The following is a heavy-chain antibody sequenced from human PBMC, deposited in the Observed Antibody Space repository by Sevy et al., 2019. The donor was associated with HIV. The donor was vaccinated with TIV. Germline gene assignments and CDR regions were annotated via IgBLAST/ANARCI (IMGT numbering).Heavy chain of an antibody. CDR1: GFTFGDYA. CDR2: IRNEAYDGTT. Sequence: GGSLRLSCKASGFTFGDYAMSWFRQAPGKGLEWVGFIRNEAYDGTTEYAASVKGRFTISRDDSKSIAYLQMNSLKTDDSAVYYCTRDPTKGIAVAGNWYDPWGQGTLVTVSS. J-gene: IGHJ5*02. V-gene: IGHV3-49*03. CDR3: TRDPTKGIAVAGNWYDP. D-gene: IGHD6-19*01.